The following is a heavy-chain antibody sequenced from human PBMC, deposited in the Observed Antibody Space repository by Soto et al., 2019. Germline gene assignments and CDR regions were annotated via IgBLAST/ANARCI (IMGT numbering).Heavy chain of an antibody. V-gene: IGHV1-46*01. CDR3: ARGSVAGLYSYVGGDY. CDR2: INPSGGST. J-gene: IGHJ4*02. CDR1: GYTFTSYY. Sequence: ASVKVSCKASGYTFTSYYMHSVRQAPGQGLEWMGIINPSGGSTSYAQKFQGRVTMTRDTSTSTVYMELSSLRSEDTAVYYCARGSVAGLYSYVGGDYWGQGTMVTVYS. D-gene: IGHD5-18*01.